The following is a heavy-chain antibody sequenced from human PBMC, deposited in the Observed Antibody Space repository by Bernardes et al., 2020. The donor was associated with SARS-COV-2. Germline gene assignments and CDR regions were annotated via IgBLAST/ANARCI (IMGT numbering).Heavy chain of an antibody. CDR3: AREGGWARYYYYGMDV. Sequence: GGSLRLSCAASGFTFSSYGMHWVRQAPGQGLEWVAVIWYDGSNKYYADSVKGRFTISRDNSKNTLYLQMNSLRAEDTAVYYCAREGGWARYYYYGMDVWGQGTTVTVS. CDR1: GFTFSSYG. CDR2: IWYDGSNK. D-gene: IGHD6-19*01. J-gene: IGHJ6*02. V-gene: IGHV3-33*01.